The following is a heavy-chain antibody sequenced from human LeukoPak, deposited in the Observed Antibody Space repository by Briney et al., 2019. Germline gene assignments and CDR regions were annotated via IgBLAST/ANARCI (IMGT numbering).Heavy chain of an antibody. CDR2: IKEDGSEK. V-gene: IGHV3-7*01. CDR1: GFTFGNHW. CDR3: ARSMVRGGNWFDP. J-gene: IGHJ5*02. Sequence: GGSLRLSCVASGFTFGNHWMHWVRQAPGKGLEWVANIKEDGSEKYFVDSGKGRFSISRDNAKNSLYLQMNSLRAEDTAVYYCARSMVRGGNWFDPWGQGTLVTVSS. D-gene: IGHD3-10*01.